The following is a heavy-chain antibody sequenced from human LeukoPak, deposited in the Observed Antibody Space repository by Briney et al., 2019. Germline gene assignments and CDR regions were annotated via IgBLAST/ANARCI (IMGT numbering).Heavy chain of an antibody. V-gene: IGHV4-39*01. Sequence: PSETLSLTCTVSGGSISSSSYYWGWIRQPPGKGLEWIGSIYYSGSTYYNPSLKGRVTISVDTSKNQFSLKLSSVTAADTAVYYCARQEGSQNFDYWGQGTLVTVSS. CDR2: IYYSGST. CDR1: GGSISSSSYY. CDR3: ARQEGSQNFDY. J-gene: IGHJ4*02.